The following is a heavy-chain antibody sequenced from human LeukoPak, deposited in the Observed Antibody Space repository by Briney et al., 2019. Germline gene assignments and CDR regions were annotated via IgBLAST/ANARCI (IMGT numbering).Heavy chain of an antibody. Sequence: GGSLRLSCAASGFTFSDYDMHWVRQAIGKGLEWVWAIDIRGDTHYSGSVKGRFTISRENAENSLYLQMNSLRAEDTAVYYCARGGIQVSGIDEFDYWGQGTLVTVSS. J-gene: IGHJ4*02. CDR3: ARGGIQVSGIDEFDY. CDR2: IDIRGDT. D-gene: IGHD6-19*01. V-gene: IGHV3-13*01. CDR1: GFTFSDYD.